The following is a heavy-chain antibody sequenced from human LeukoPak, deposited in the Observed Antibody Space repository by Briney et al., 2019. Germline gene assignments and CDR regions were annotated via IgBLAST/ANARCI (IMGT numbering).Heavy chain of an antibody. CDR2: INPSGGTT. CDR1: GYTFTSYY. Sequence: ASVKVSCKASGYTFTSYYMHWVRQAPGQGLEWMGIINPSGGTTSYAQKFQGRVTMTTDTSTSTAYMELRSLRSDDTAVYYCARVAGVGDYGYDYWGQGTLVTVSS. V-gene: IGHV1-46*01. CDR3: ARVAGVGDYGYDY. J-gene: IGHJ4*02. D-gene: IGHD4-17*01.